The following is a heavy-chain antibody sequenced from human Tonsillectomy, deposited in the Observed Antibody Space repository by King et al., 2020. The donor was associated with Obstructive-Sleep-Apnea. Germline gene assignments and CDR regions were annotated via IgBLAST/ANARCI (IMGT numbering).Heavy chain of an antibody. J-gene: IGHJ4*02. Sequence: VQLVESGGDLVQPGGSLRLSCAASGFTFGGFWMHWVRQAPGKGLVWVSRVSSDGSTTNYVDSVKGRFTISRRNAKSTVVLQMNSLIVDETAVYYCARDIEYSSWSGVDHWGQGTLVTVSS. D-gene: IGHD6-6*01. CDR3: ARDIEYSSWSGVDH. CDR2: VSSDGSTT. CDR1: GFTFGGFW. V-gene: IGHV3-74*01.